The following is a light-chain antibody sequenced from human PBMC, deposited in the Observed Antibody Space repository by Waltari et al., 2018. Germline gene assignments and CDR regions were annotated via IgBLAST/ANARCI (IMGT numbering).Light chain of an antibody. J-gene: IGLJ2*01. CDR3: QTSDRSGSYPI. CDR1: ALANRF. Sequence: SSELTQPPSVSVSPGQTARITCSGDALANRFTSWYQQKPGQAPKLMIYKNTQRLSGSPARFSVSRSGTGVTLIVAGVQEEDEADYYCQTSDRSGSYPIFGGGTKLAV. CDR2: KNT. V-gene: IGLV3-25*03.